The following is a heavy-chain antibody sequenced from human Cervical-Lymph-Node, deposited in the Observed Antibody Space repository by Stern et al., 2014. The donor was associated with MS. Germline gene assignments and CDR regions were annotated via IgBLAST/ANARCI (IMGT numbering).Heavy chain of an antibody. J-gene: IGHJ4*02. CDR2: ISPLFGTT. CDR1: GGTFSSIE. V-gene: IGHV1-69*01. D-gene: IGHD6-13*01. Sequence: VQLAQSGAEVKQPGSSMKVSCKASGGTFSSIEISWVRQAPGQGLEWLGGISPLFGTTNYAQQVHGRVTIVADESTNTVNMELSLLRSEDTAVYYCVRDQGGIAASWGQGTLVTVSS. CDR3: VRDQGGIAAS.